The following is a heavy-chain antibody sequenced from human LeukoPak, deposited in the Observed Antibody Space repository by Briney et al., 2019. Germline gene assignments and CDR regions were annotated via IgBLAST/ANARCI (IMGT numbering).Heavy chain of an antibody. CDR3: AKVLTPSIAVARRPSIDY. Sequence: GGSLRLSCAASGFTFSSYAMHWVRQAPGKGLEWVAVISYDGSNKYYADSVKGRFTLSRNKSKNTLYLQLNSLRAEHTAVYYCAKVLTPSIAVARRPSIDYWGQGTLVTVSS. J-gene: IGHJ4*02. CDR1: GFTFSSYA. D-gene: IGHD6-19*01. CDR2: ISYDGSNK. V-gene: IGHV3-30*04.